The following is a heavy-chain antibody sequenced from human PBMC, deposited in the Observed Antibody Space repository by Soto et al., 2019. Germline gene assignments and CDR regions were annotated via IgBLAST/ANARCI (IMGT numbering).Heavy chain of an antibody. J-gene: IGHJ6*02. V-gene: IGHV4-59*12. CDR2: IYYDGTA. Sequence: SETLSLTCTVSGGTFSPNYWSWIRQPTGKGLEWVGYIYYDGTARHNPSLKSRVTISLETSRSQFSLRLTSVTAADTAVYYCARESVVVAAKVYYGMDVWGQGTTVTVSS. CDR1: GGTFSPNY. CDR3: ARESVVVAAKVYYGMDV. D-gene: IGHD2-15*01.